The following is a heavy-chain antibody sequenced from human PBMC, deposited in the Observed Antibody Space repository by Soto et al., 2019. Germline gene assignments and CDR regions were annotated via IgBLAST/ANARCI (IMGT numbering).Heavy chain of an antibody. J-gene: IGHJ4*02. CDR2: ISSSSSYI. D-gene: IGHD5-12*01. Sequence: EVQLVESGGGLVKPGGSLRLSCAASGFTFSSYSMNWVRQAPGKGLEWVSSISSSSSYIYYADSVKGRFTISRDNAKNSMYLQINSLRAEDTAVYYCASDLGGYNHFSFDYWGQGTLVTVSS. CDR1: GFTFSSYS. CDR3: ASDLGGYNHFSFDY. V-gene: IGHV3-21*01.